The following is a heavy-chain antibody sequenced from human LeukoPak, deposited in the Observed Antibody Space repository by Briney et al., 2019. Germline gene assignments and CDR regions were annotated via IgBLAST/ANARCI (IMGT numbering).Heavy chain of an antibody. CDR2: IYTSGST. V-gene: IGHV4-4*07. D-gene: IGHD5-18*01. CDR1: GGSISSYY. CDR3: ARDTPFMDTATVTRYYYYYMDV. Sequence: PSETLSLTCTVSGGSISSYYWSWIRQPAGKGLEWIGRIYTSGSTNYNPSLKSRVTMSVDTSKNQFSLKLSSVTAADTAVYYCARDTPFMDTATVTRYYYYYMDVWGKGTTVTVSS. J-gene: IGHJ6*03.